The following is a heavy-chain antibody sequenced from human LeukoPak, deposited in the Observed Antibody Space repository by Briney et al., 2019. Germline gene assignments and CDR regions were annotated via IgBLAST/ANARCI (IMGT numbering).Heavy chain of an antibody. Sequence: GGSLRLSCAASGFTFDDYAMHWVRQAPGKGLEWVSGISWNSGSIGYAGSVKGRFTISRDNTKNSLYLQMNSLRAEDTALYYCAKDVGGRWPLYYFDYWGQGTLVTVSS. J-gene: IGHJ4*02. D-gene: IGHD2-21*02. CDR2: ISWNSGSI. CDR1: GFTFDDYA. CDR3: AKDVGGRWPLYYFDY. V-gene: IGHV3-9*01.